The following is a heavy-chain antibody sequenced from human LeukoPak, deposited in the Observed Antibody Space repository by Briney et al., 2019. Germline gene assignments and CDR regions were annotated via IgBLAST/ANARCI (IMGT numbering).Heavy chain of an antibody. CDR1: GFTFDDSG. J-gene: IGHJ4*02. D-gene: IGHD4-17*01. Sequence: GGSLRLSCAASGFTFDDSGMSWVRHAPGKGLEWVSGINWTGGSTGYADSVKGRFTISRDNSKNTLYLQMNSLRAEDTAVYYCARDLGGYGDYGTNFDYWGQGTLVTVSS. CDR3: ARDLGGYGDYGTNFDY. CDR2: INWTGGST. V-gene: IGHV3-20*04.